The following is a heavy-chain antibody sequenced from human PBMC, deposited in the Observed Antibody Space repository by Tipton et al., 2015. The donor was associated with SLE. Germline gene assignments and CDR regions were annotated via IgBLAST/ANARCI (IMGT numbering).Heavy chain of an antibody. CDR1: GGTFSSYT. CDR2: IIPMFGTA. CDR3: ARDSKVFQAFDI. V-gene: IGHV1-69*06. D-gene: IGHD2-21*01. Sequence: QVQLVQSGAEVKKPGSSVKVSCKASGGTFSSYTISWVRQAPGQGLAWMGAIIPMFGTANYAQDFQGRVTITADKSTSTAYMELSSLRSEDTAVYYCARDSKVFQAFDIWGQGTMVTVSS. J-gene: IGHJ3*02.